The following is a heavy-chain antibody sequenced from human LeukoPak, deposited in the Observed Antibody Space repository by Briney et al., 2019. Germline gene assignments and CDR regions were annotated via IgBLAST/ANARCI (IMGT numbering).Heavy chain of an antibody. Sequence: ASVKVSCKASGYTFTGYYMHWVRQAPGQGLEWMGWISTYNVNTNYAQKFQGRVTMTRDTSISTAYMELSRLRSDDTAVYYCASGPTRGYWGQGTLVTVSS. CDR2: ISTYNVNT. V-gene: IGHV1-2*02. CDR1: GYTFTGYY. CDR3: ASGPTRGY. D-gene: IGHD3-10*01. J-gene: IGHJ4*02.